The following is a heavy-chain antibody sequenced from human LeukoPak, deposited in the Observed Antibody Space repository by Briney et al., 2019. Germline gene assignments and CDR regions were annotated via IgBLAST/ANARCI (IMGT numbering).Heavy chain of an antibody. CDR2: IYYSGST. CDR1: GGSISSYY. Sequence: PSVTLSLTCTVSGGSISSYYWSWIRQPPGKGLEWIGYIYYSGSTNYNPSLKSRVTISVDTSKNQFSLKLSSVTAADTAVYYCARVEAGWELLLGYWGQGTLVTVSS. CDR3: ARVEAGWELLLGY. J-gene: IGHJ4*02. V-gene: IGHV4-59*01. D-gene: IGHD1-26*01.